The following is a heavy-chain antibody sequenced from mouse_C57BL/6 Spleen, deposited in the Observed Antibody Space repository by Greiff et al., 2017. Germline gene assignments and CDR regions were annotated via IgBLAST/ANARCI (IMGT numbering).Heavy chain of an antibody. Sequence: EVQVVESGGDLVKPGGSLKLSCAASGFTFSSYGMSWVRQTPDKRLEWVATISSGGSYTYYPDSVKGRFTISRDNAKNTLYLQMSSLKSEDTAMYYCARGTGTAAMDYWGQGTSVTVSS. CDR2: ISSGGSYT. D-gene: IGHD4-1*01. J-gene: IGHJ4*01. V-gene: IGHV5-6*01. CDR1: GFTFSSYG. CDR3: ARGTGTAAMDY.